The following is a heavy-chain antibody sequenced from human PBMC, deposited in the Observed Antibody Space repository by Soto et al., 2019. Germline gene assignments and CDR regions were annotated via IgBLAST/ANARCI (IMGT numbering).Heavy chain of an antibody. CDR3: ARGEGGYCSGGSCYPPGYWFDP. Sequence: PSETLSLTCAVSGGSISSGGYSWSWIRQPSGKGLEWIGYIYHSGSTYYNPSLKSRVTISVDRSKNQFSLKLSSVTAADTAVYYCARGEGGYCSGGSCYPPGYWFDPWGQGTLVTVSS. D-gene: IGHD2-15*01. V-gene: IGHV4-30-2*01. CDR1: GGSISSGGYS. J-gene: IGHJ5*02. CDR2: IYHSGST.